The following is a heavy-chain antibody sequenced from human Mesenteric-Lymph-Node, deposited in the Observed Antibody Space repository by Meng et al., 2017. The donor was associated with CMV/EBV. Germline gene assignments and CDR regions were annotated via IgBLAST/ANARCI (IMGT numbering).Heavy chain of an antibody. D-gene: IGHD2-21*01. V-gene: IGHV1-46*01. Sequence: SCSASGYACSTYSINWVRQAPGQGLEWVGIVNPSGGVTTYAQKFQGRVTMTRDSSTSTVYMELNSLRSEDTAMYYCARNASGLPFDFWGQGSLVTVSS. CDR1: GYACSTYS. CDR3: ARNASGLPFDF. CDR2: VNPSGGVT. J-gene: IGHJ4*02.